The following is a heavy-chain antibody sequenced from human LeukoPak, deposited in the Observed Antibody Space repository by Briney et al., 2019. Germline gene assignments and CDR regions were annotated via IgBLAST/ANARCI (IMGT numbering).Heavy chain of an antibody. CDR2: IYYTGST. J-gene: IGHJ4*02. Sequence: SETLSLTCSVSGDSISNSDYYWAWIRQPPGGGLEWIGSIYYTGSTYYPPSLKSRVTISLDTSKNEFSLAVTAPDTAVYYCARHPSSGSHYCGQGTLVTVSS. CDR3: ARHPSSGSHY. D-gene: IGHD1-26*01. CDR1: GDSISNSDYY. V-gene: IGHV4-39*01.